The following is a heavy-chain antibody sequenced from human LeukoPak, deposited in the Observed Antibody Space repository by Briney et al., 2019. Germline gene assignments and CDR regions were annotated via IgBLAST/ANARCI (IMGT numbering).Heavy chain of an antibody. CDR2: ISGDGSVT. CDR3: ARYSSSSGGASCYLDY. V-gene: IGHV3-74*01. D-gene: IGHD6-6*01. CDR1: GFTLRNYW. Sequence: GGSLRLSCTASGFTLRNYWMHWVRQVPGQRLVWVSRISGDGSVTNYADSVQGRFTISRDNAKNILYLQINSLRSEDTAVYYCARYSSSSGGASCYLDYWGHGTLVTVSS. J-gene: IGHJ4*01.